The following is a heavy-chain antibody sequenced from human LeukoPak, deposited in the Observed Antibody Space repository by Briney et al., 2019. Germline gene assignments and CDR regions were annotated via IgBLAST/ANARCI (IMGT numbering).Heavy chain of an antibody. J-gene: IGHJ3*02. V-gene: IGHV1-69*04. CDR2: IIPILDIA. CDR3: ARDLDCSSTSCYITGHAFDI. Sequence: ASVKLSCTASGGTFSIYTISWVRQAPGQGLEWMGRIIPILDIANYAQKFQGRVTITADKSTSTAYMKLSSLRSEDTAVYYCARDLDCSSTSCYITGHAFDIWGQGTMVTVSS. CDR1: GGTFSIYT. D-gene: IGHD2-2*02.